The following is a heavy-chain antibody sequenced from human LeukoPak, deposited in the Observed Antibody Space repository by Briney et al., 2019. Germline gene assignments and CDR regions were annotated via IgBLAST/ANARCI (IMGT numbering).Heavy chain of an antibody. Sequence: SETLSLTCTVSGGSISSYYWSWIRQPPGKGLGWIGYIYYSGSTNYNPSLKSRVTISVDTSKNQFSLKLSSVTAADTAVYYCARDPVPRDFDYWGQGTLVTVSS. CDR1: GGSISSYY. V-gene: IGHV4-59*01. J-gene: IGHJ4*02. CDR2: IYYSGST. CDR3: ARDPVPRDFDY. D-gene: IGHD2-2*01.